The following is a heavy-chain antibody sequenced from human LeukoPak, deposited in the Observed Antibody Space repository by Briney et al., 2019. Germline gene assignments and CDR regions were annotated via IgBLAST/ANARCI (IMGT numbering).Heavy chain of an antibody. J-gene: IGHJ5*02. CDR3: ARDGQQWLVLSWFDP. CDR2: VNPNSGGT. CDR1: GYTFTGYY. V-gene: IGHV1-2*02. D-gene: IGHD6-19*01. Sequence: AAVKVSCQASGYTFTGYYMHWVRQAPGQGLEWMGWVNPNSGGTNYAQKFQGRVTMTRDTAISTAYMELSSLRSDDTAVYYCARDGQQWLVLSWFDPWGQGTLVSVSS.